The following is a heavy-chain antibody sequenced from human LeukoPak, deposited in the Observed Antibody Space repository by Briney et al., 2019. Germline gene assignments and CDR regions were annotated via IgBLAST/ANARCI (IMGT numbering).Heavy chain of an antibody. D-gene: IGHD2-15*01. CDR1: GYTLTELS. Sequence: ASVKVSCKVSGYTLTELSMHWVRQAPGKGLEWMGGFDPEDGETIYAQKFQGRVTMTEDTSTDTAYMELSSLRSEDTAVYYCATSAEYCSGGSCYDYWGQGTLVTVSS. V-gene: IGHV1-24*01. CDR3: ATSAEYCSGGSCYDY. J-gene: IGHJ4*02. CDR2: FDPEDGET.